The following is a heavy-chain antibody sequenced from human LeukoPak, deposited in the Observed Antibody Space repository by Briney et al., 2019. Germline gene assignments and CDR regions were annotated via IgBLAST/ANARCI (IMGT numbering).Heavy chain of an antibody. V-gene: IGHV3-23*01. CDR2: ISGSGGST. J-gene: IGHJ4*02. D-gene: IGHD6-19*01. Sequence: GGSLRLSCAASGSTFSSYAMSWVRQAPGKGLEWVSAISGSGGSTYYADSVKGRFTISRDNSKNTLYLQMNSLRAEDTAVYYCAKDHRRGWFFDYWGQGTLVTVSS. CDR1: GSTFSSYA. CDR3: AKDHRRGWFFDY.